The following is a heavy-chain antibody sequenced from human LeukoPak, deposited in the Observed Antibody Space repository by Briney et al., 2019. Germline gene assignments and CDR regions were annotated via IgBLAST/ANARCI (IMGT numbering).Heavy chain of an antibody. V-gene: IGHV3-74*01. Sequence: GGSLRLSCAASGFIFNNYWMHWVRQVPGKGLVWVSRINSDGSRTNYVDSAKGRFTVSRDNAKNTLYLQMNSLRAEDTAVYYCARGKAAAGTFKYYFDYWGQGTLVTVSS. CDR1: GFIFNNYW. D-gene: IGHD6-13*01. CDR3: ARGKAAAGTFKYYFDY. J-gene: IGHJ4*02. CDR2: INSDGSRT.